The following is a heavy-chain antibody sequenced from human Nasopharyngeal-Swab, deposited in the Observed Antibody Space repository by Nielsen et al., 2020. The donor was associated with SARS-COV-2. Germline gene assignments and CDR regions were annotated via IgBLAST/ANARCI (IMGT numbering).Heavy chain of an antibody. Sequence: GESLKISCAASGFTFSSYGMHWVRQAPGKGLEWVAVISYDGSNKYYADSVKGRFTISRDNSKNTLYLQMNSLRAEDTAVYYCAKGGGTTGTVGPDIWGQGTMVTVSS. J-gene: IGHJ3*02. V-gene: IGHV3-30*18. D-gene: IGHD1-1*01. CDR3: AKGGGTTGTVGPDI. CDR2: ISYDGSNK. CDR1: GFTFSSYG.